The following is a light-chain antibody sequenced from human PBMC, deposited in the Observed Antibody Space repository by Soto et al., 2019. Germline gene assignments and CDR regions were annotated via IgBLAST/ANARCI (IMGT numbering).Light chain of an antibody. CDR3: QQYHSWPPLT. CDR1: QSININ. CDR2: GAS. Sequence: EVLMTQSPATLSVSPGERVTLSCRASQSININLAWYQQKPGQAPRVLIYGASSRASGIPDRFSGSGSGTDFTHTISRLEHDDFAFYYCQQYHSWPPLTFGGGTRVEIK. V-gene: IGKV3D-15*01. J-gene: IGKJ4*01.